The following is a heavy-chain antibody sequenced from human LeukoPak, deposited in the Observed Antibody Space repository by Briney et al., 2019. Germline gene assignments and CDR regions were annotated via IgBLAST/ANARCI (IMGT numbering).Heavy chain of an antibody. Sequence: SETLSLTCTVSGGSISSSSYYWGWIRQPPGKGLEWIGSIYYSGSTYYNPSLKGRVTISVDTSKNQFSLKLSSVTAADTAVYYCARGRYCSSTSCSNDAFDIWGQGTMVTVSS. J-gene: IGHJ3*02. V-gene: IGHV4-39*07. CDR2: IYYSGST. CDR3: ARGRYCSSTSCSNDAFDI. D-gene: IGHD2-2*01. CDR1: GGSISSSSYY.